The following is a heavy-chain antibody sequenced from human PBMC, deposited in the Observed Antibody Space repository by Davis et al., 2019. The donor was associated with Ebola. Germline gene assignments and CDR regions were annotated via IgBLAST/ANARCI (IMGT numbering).Heavy chain of an antibody. V-gene: IGHV3-30*18. CDR2: ISYDGSNK. D-gene: IGHD6-13*01. J-gene: IGHJ6*02. CDR3: AKDGEYSSSWYDMDYYYGMDV. CDR1: GFTFSSYG. Sequence: GGSLRLSCAASGFTFSSYGMHRVRQAPGKGLEWVAVISYDGSNKYYADSVKGRFTISRDNSKNTLYLQMNSLRAEDTAVYYCAKDGEYSSSWYDMDYYYGMDVWGQGTTVTVSS.